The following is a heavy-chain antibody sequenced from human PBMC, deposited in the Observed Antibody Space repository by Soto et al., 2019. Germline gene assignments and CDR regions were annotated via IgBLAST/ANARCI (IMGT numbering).Heavy chain of an antibody. J-gene: IGHJ6*02. D-gene: IGHD3-9*01. CDR3: ARGNFDWSGGMDV. Sequence: QVQLVESGGGVVQPGRSLRLSCAASGFTFSSFGMHWVRQAPGKGLEWVAVIWYDGSKKYYADSVKGRFTISRDNSKNTLYLQMNSLRAEDTAVYYWARGNFDWSGGMDVWGQGTTVTVSS. V-gene: IGHV3-33*01. CDR2: IWYDGSKK. CDR1: GFTFSSFG.